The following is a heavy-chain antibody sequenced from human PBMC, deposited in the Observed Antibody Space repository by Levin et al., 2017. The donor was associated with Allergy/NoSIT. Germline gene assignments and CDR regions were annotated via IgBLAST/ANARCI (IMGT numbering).Heavy chain of an antibody. D-gene: IGHD4-17*01. Sequence: LSLTCAASGFSFSNYGMHWVRQAPGKGLEWVALIWYDGSNQYYGDSVKGRFTISRDNSKNTLYLQMDSLRVEDTAIYYCARGVDDYGAYWGQGSLVTVSS. CDR3: ARGVDDYGAY. CDR2: IWYDGSNQ. J-gene: IGHJ4*02. CDR1: GFSFSNYG. V-gene: IGHV3-33*01.